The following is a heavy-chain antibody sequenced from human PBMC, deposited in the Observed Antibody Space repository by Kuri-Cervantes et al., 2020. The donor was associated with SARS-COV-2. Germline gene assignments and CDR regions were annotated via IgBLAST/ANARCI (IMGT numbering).Heavy chain of an antibody. Sequence: SETLSLICTVSGGSISSSSYYWGWIRQPPGKGLEWIGSIYYSGSTYYNPSLKSRVTISVDTSKNQFSLKLSSVTAADTAVYYCARHEGVPAAFRLNWFDPWGQGTLVTVSS. V-gene: IGHV4-39*01. J-gene: IGHJ5*02. CDR1: GGSISSSSYY. D-gene: IGHD2-2*01. CDR3: ARHEGVPAAFRLNWFDP. CDR2: IYYSGST.